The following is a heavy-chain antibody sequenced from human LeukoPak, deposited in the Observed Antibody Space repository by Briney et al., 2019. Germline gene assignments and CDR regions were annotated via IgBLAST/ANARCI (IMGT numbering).Heavy chain of an antibody. D-gene: IGHD6-13*01. CDR2: IYHSGGT. CDR1: GYSISSGHY. CDR3: ARGLAAGYHE. Sequence: SETLSLTCAVSGYSISSGHYWGWIRQPPGKGLEWIGSIYHSGGTYYNPSLKSRVTISVDTSKNQFSLKLRSVTAADTAVYYCARGLAAGYHEWGQGTLVTVSS. V-gene: IGHV4-38-2*01. J-gene: IGHJ4*02.